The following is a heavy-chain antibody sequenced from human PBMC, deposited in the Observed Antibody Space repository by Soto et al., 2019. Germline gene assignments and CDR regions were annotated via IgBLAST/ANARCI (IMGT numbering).Heavy chain of an antibody. CDR1: GFTFSAYY. D-gene: IGHD6-13*01. J-gene: IGHJ5*02. Sequence: GESLRLSCAASGFTFSAYYMSWIRQAPGKGLEWVSYISSSSSYTNYADSVKGRFTISRDNAKNSLYLQMNSLRAEDTAVYYCARAIPRAAAGTNWFDPWGQGTLVTVSS. V-gene: IGHV3-11*06. CDR2: ISSSSSYT. CDR3: ARAIPRAAAGTNWFDP.